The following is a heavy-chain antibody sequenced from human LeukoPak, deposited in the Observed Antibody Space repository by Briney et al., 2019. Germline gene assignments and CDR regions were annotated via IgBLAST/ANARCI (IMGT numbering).Heavy chain of an antibody. V-gene: IGHV3-21*01. CDR1: EFTVSSHY. CDR3: ARDANGNADDAFDI. CDR2: ISSSSSYI. Sequence: PGGSLRLSCAASEFTVSSHYMGWVRQAPGKGLEWVSSISSSSSYIYYADSVKGRFTISRDNAKNSLYLQMNSLRAEDTAVYYCARDANGNADDAFDIWGQGTMVTVSS. D-gene: IGHD1-20*01. J-gene: IGHJ3*02.